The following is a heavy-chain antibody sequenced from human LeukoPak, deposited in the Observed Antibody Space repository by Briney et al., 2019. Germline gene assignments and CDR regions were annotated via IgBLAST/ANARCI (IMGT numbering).Heavy chain of an antibody. V-gene: IGHV4-30-4*08. J-gene: IGHJ4*02. CDR2: IYYSGST. D-gene: IGHD2-2*01. Sequence: PSQTLSLTCTVSGGSISSGDYYWSWIRQPPGKGLEWIGYIYYSGSTYYNPSLKSRVTISVDTSKNQFSLKLSSVTAADTAVYYCARDHCSSTSCYEGGFDYRGQGTLVTVSS. CDR3: ARDHCSSTSCYEGGFDY. CDR1: GGSISSGDYY.